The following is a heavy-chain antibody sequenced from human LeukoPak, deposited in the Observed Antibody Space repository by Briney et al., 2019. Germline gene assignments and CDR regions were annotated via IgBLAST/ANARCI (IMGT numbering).Heavy chain of an antibody. CDR1: GGSVTTAHWY. V-gene: IGHV4-4*07. CDR3: ARLIAEVGGGTNYFDT. Sequence: SETLSLTCTVSGGSVTTAHWYWSWIRQPAGKGLEWIGRVYISGDTKYNPSLKSRVIMSLDASKNQFSLRLTSVTAADTAVYYCARLIAEVGGGTNYFDTWGQGTLVTVSS. D-gene: IGHD2-21*01. CDR2: VYISGDT. J-gene: IGHJ4*02.